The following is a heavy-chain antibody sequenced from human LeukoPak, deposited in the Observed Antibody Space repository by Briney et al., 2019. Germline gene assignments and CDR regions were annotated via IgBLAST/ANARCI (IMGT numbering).Heavy chain of an antibody. D-gene: IGHD1-26*01. J-gene: IGHJ5*02. Sequence: SETLSLTCAVSGESISRDIYYWSWIRQYPGRDLEWIGYILYSGNAYFNPSLKSRATMSVDTSKNQFSLRLRSVTAADTAIYYCARENSGSYLRKWFDPWGQGSLVTVSS. CDR2: ILYSGNA. V-gene: IGHV4-31*11. CDR1: GESISRDIYY. CDR3: ARENSGSYLRKWFDP.